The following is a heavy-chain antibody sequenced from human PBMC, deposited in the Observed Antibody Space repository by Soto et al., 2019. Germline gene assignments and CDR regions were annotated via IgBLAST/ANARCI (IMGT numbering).Heavy chain of an antibody. J-gene: IGHJ4*02. V-gene: IGHV4-59*08. CDR2: IYHSGST. CDR3: ARHEEAWHKDYFDY. Sequence: KPSETLSLTCTVSGGSFNSYYWSWIRQPPGKGLEWIGYIYHSGSTNYNPSLNSRVTISVDTSKNQFSLKLSSVTAADTAVYFCARHEEAWHKDYFDYWGQGILVTVSS. CDR1: GGSFNSYY.